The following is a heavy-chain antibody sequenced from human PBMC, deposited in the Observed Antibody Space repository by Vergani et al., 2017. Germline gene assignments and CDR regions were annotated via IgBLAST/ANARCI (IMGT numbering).Heavy chain of an antibody. J-gene: IGHJ6*03. V-gene: IGHV4-4*07. CDR1: GGSISSYY. CDR2: IYTSGST. CDR3: AREIVRLRHYYYYYYMDV. Sequence: QVQLQESGPGLVKPSETLSLTCTVSGGSISSYYWSWIRQPAGKGLEWIGRIYTSGSTNYNPSLKSRVTMSVDTSKNQFSLKLSSVTAADTAVYYCAREIVRLRHYYYYYYMDVWGKGTTVTVSS. D-gene: IGHD5-12*01.